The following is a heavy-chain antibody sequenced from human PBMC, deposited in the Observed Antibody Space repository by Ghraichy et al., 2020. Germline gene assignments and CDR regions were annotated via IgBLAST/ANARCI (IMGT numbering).Heavy chain of an antibody. CDR2: IYSGGST. Sequence: GESLNISCAASGFTVSSNYMSWVRQAPGKGLEWVSVIYSGGSTYYADSVKGRFTISRDNSKNTLYLQMNSLRAEDTAVYYCARGEAPAAFDIWGQGTMVTVSS. V-gene: IGHV3-66*01. CDR3: ARGEAPAAFDI. J-gene: IGHJ3*02. CDR1: GFTVSSNY.